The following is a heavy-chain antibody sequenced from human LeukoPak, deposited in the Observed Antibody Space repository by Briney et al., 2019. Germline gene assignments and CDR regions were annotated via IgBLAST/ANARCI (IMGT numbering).Heavy chain of an antibody. D-gene: IGHD2-21*02. CDR1: GFTFSSYW. V-gene: IGHV3-7*04. Sequence: GGTLRLSCAASGFTFSSYWMSWVRQAPGKGLEWVANIKQDGSEKYYVDSVKGRFTISRDNAKNSLYLQMNSLRAEDTAVYYCARVGIYCGGDCSYFDYWGQGTLVTVSS. CDR3: ARVGIYCGGDCSYFDY. J-gene: IGHJ4*02. CDR2: IKQDGSEK.